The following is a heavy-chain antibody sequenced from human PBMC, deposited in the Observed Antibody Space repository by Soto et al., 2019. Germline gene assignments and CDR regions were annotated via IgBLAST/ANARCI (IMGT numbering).Heavy chain of an antibody. D-gene: IGHD3-16*01. J-gene: IGHJ6*02. Sequence: VKVSCKASGGTFSNYPITWVRRAPGQGLEWLGGIIPIFGKADYTQKFQGRVTITADEPTSTAYMEISSLRSEDTAVYYCASGGEYYDENLPHYYFFGMHVWGPGTTVTVSS. V-gene: IGHV1-69*01. CDR2: IIPIFGKA. CDR3: ASGGEYYDENLPHYYFFGMHV. CDR1: GGTFSNYP.